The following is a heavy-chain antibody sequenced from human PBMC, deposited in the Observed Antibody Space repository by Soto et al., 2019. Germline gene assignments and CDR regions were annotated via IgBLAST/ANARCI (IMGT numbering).Heavy chain of an antibody. Sequence: PSETLSLTCTVSGGSISSYYWSWIRQPPGKGLEWIGYIYYSGSTNYNPSLKSRVTISVDTSKNQFSLKLSSVTAADTAVYYCARQRGMEAFDIWGQGTMVTISS. CDR1: GGSISSYY. J-gene: IGHJ3*02. CDR3: ARQRGMEAFDI. D-gene: IGHD3-16*01. V-gene: IGHV4-59*01. CDR2: IYYSGST.